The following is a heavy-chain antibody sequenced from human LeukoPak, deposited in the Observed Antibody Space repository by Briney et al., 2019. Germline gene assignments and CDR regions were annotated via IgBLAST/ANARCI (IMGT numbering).Heavy chain of an antibody. CDR1: GGSISSGSYF. Sequence: SQTLSLTCTVSGGSISSGSYFWGWLRQPAGKGLEWIGRIYTSGSTNYNPSLKSRVTISPDTSKSQFSLKLSSVTAADTAVYYCARELAGYGKLDYWGQGSLVTVSS. CDR2: IYTSGST. D-gene: IGHD5-12*01. V-gene: IGHV4-61*02. J-gene: IGHJ4*02. CDR3: ARELAGYGKLDY.